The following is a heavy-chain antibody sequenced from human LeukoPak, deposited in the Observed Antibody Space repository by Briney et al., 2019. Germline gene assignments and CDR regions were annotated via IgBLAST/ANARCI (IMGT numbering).Heavy chain of an antibody. J-gene: IGHJ4*02. CDR3: AKGMGFLTSVDY. V-gene: IGHV3-21*01. Sequence: GGSLRLSCAASGFTFSDYSMNWVRQAPGKGLEWVSSITSRSSFIYYGDSVKGRFTMSRDNAKNSLHLQMNSLRVEDTAVYYCAKGMGFLTSVDYWGQGTLVTVSS. CDR2: ITSRSSFI. D-gene: IGHD4-17*01. CDR1: GFTFSDYS.